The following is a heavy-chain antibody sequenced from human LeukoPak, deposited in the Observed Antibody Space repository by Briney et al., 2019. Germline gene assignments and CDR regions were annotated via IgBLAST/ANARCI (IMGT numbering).Heavy chain of an antibody. D-gene: IGHD3-10*01. CDR3: ARVMVRGVINWFDP. Sequence: SETLSLTCTVSGGSISSYYWSWIRQPPGKGLEWIGRIYTSGSTNYNPSLKSRVTISVDTSKNQFSLKLSSVTAADTAVYYCARVMVRGVINWFDPWGQGTLVTVSS. CDR1: GGSISSYY. V-gene: IGHV4-4*08. CDR2: IYTSGST. J-gene: IGHJ5*02.